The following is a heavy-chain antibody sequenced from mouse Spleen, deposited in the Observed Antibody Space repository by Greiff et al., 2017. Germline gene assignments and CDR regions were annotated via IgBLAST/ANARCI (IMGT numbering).Heavy chain of an antibody. J-gene: IGHJ1*01. CDR2: INYDGSST. CDR1: GFTFSDYY. Sequence: EVQLVESEGGLVQPGSSMKLSCTASGFTFSDYYMAWVRQVPEKGLEWVANINYDGSSTYYLDSLKSRFIISRDNAKNILYLQMSSLKSEDTATYYCARQESNYWYFDVWGAGTTVTVSS. D-gene: IGHD1-3*01. V-gene: IGHV5-16*01. CDR3: ARQESNYWYFDV.